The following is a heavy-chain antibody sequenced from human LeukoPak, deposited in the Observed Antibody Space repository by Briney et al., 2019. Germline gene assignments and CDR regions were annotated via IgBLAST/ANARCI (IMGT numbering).Heavy chain of an antibody. CDR1: GFPFSSYS. J-gene: IGHJ4*02. CDR2: ISSGTSFI. Sequence: GGSLRLSCAASGFPFSSYSMNWVRQAPGKGLEWVSSISSGTSFIYYADSVRGRFSISRDNAKNTLYLQMNSLRAEDTAVYYCARGLSGYASSLGYWGQGTLVTVSA. V-gene: IGHV3-21*01. D-gene: IGHD6-6*01. CDR3: ARGLSGYASSLGY.